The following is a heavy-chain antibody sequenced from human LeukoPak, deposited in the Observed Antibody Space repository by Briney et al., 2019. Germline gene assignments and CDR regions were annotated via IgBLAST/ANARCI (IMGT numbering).Heavy chain of an antibody. D-gene: IGHD5-12*01. CDR3: ARGPSGYHNT. J-gene: IGHJ4*02. CDR1: GFTFSSYG. V-gene: IGHV3-23*01. CDR2: ISGSGGST. Sequence: GGSLRLSCAASGFTFSSYGMSWVRQAPGKGLEWVSAISGSGGSTYYAGSVKGRFTISRDNSKNTLYLQMNSLRAEDTAVYYCARGPSGYHNTGGQGTLVTVSS.